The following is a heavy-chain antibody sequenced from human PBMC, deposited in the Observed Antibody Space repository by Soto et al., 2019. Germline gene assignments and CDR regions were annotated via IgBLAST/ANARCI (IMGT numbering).Heavy chain of an antibody. CDR1: GFTFSSCA. J-gene: IGHJ5*02. Sequence: GGSLRLSCAASGFTFSSCAMSGVRQAPGKGLEWVSAISCSGGSTYYADSVKGRFTISRDNSKNTLYLQMNSLRAEDTAVYYCAKGEYYDFWSAPRDWCDPWGQGTLVTVSS. CDR3: AKGEYYDFWSAPRDWCDP. CDR2: ISCSGGST. V-gene: IGHV3-23*01. D-gene: IGHD3-3*01.